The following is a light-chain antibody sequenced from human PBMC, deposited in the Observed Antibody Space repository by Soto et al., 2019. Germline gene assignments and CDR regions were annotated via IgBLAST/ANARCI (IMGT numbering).Light chain of an antibody. CDR1: QSVSSN. CDR2: GAS. J-gene: IGKJ1*01. Sequence: EIVMTQSPATLSVSPGERATISCRASQSVSSNLAWYQQKPGQAPRLLIYGASTRAPGIPARFSGSGSGTEFTLTISSLQSEDFGVYYCQQYINWPRTFGQGTKVEIK. CDR3: QQYINWPRT. V-gene: IGKV3-15*01.